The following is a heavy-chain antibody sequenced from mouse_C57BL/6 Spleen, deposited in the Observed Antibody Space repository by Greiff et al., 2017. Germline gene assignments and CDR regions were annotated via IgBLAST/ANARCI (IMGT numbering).Heavy chain of an antibody. D-gene: IGHD2-5*01. J-gene: IGHJ2*01. Sequence: QVQLQQSGAELARPGASVKLSCKASGYTFTSYGISWVKQRTGQGLEWIGEIYPRSGNTYYNEKFKGKATLTADKSSSTAYMALRSLTSEDSAVYCCVYYSKGGSYFDYWGQGTTLTVSS. V-gene: IGHV1-81*01. CDR3: VYYSKGGSYFDY. CDR2: IYPRSGNT. CDR1: GYTFTSYG.